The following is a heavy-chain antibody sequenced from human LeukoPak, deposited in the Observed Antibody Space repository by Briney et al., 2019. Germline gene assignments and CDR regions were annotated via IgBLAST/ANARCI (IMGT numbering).Heavy chain of an antibody. V-gene: IGHV3-66*01. CDR1: GFTVSSTY. D-gene: IGHD3-22*01. CDR2: IYSGGST. Sequence: GGSLRLSCAASGFTVSSTYMTWVRQAPGKGLEWVSLIYSGGSTIYADSVKGRFTISRDNSKNTVYLQMNSPRAEDTAVYYCARDRSGDSTAYYTDYWGQGTLVSVSS. J-gene: IGHJ4*02. CDR3: ARDRSGDSTAYYTDY.